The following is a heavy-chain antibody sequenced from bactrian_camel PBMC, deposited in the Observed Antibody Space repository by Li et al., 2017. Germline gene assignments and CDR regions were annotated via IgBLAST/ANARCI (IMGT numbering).Heavy chain of an antibody. D-gene: IGHD5*01. CDR1: GFTFSNYY. CDR3: ATSGVDWSIFED. Sequence: QVQLVESGGGSVQPGESLRLSCAASGFTFSNYYMTWVRQVPGKGLEWVASIRAISSNTYYADSVKGRFTISRDNTENTVFLQMNSLKSDDTALYYCATSGVDWSIFEDWGQGTQVTVS. J-gene: IGHJ4*01. CDR2: IRAISSNT. V-gene: IGHV3-2*01.